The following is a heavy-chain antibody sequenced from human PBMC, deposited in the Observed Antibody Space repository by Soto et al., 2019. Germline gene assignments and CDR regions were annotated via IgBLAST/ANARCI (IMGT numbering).Heavy chain of an antibody. CDR2: IYYSGST. D-gene: IGHD2-15*01. Sequence: QLQLQESGPGLVKPSETLSLTCTVSGGSISSSSYYWGWIRQPPGKGLEWIGSIYYSGSTYYNPSLKSRVXXXVXASKHQFSLKLSSVTAADTAVYYCARHTPAISISDHWGQGTLVTVSS. CDR1: GGSISSSSYY. J-gene: IGHJ4*02. V-gene: IGHV4-39*01. CDR3: ARHTPAISISDH.